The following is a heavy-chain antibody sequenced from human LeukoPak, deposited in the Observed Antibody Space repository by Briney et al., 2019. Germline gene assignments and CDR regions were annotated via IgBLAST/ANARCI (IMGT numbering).Heavy chain of an antibody. J-gene: IGHJ6*02. V-gene: IGHV3-11*04. CDR2: IGSSGSTI. Sequence: NPGGSLRLSCAASGFTFSDYYMSWIRQAPGKGLEWVSYIGSSGSTIYYADSVKGRFTISRDNAKNSLYLQMNSLRAEDTAVYYCARDLAYSSSWYGHYYYYGMDVWGQGTTVTVSS. D-gene: IGHD6-13*01. CDR1: GFTFSDYY. CDR3: ARDLAYSSSWYGHYYYYGMDV.